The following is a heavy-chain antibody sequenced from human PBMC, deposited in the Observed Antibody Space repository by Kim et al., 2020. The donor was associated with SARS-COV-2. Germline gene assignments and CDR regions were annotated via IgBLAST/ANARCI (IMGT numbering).Heavy chain of an antibody. D-gene: IGHD4-17*01. J-gene: IGHJ2*01. CDR3: VSSYGDYVDWYFDL. Sequence: ADPGKGRFTISRDNAKNSLYLQMNSLRAEDTAVYYCVSSYGDYVDWYFDLWGRGTLVTVSS. V-gene: IGHV3-11*03.